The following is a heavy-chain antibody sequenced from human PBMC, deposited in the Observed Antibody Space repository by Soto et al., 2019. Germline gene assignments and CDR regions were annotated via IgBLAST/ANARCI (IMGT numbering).Heavy chain of an antibody. Sequence: GGSLRLSCTASGFTFGDYAMGGFRQATGKGLEWVGFIRSKAYGGTTGYAASVKGRFTISRDDSKSIAYLQMNSLKTEDTAVYYCTRDQARKKYYYYYYGMDVWGQGTTVTVSS. CDR2: IRSKAYGGTT. CDR3: TRDQARKKYYYYYYGMDV. J-gene: IGHJ6*02. V-gene: IGHV3-49*03. CDR1: GFTFGDYA.